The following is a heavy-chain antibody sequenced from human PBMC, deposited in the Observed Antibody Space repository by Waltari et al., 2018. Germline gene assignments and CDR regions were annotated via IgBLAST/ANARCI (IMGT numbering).Heavy chain of an antibody. D-gene: IGHD3-3*01. CDR2: INHSGST. V-gene: IGHV4-34*01. CDR1: GGSFSVYY. Sequence: QVQLQQWGAGLLKPSETLSLTCAVYGGSFSVYYWTWIRQPPGKGLEWIGEINHSGSTNYNPSLKSRVTISVDTSKNQFSLKLSSVTAADTAVYYCARVRGRITIFGVVPKYYFDYWGQGTLVTVSS. J-gene: IGHJ4*02. CDR3: ARVRGRITIFGVVPKYYFDY.